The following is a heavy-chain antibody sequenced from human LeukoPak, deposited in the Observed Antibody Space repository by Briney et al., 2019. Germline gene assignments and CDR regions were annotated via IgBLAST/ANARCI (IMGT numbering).Heavy chain of an antibody. CDR3: ARGSWSSSIDY. V-gene: IGHV4-30-4*01. D-gene: IGHD6-6*01. CDR2: IYYSGST. J-gene: IGHJ4*02. CDR1: GGSISSGDYY. Sequence: SETLSLTCTVSGGSISSGDYYWSWIRQPPGKGLEYIGYIYYSGSTYYNPSLKSRITISVDTSKNQFSLKLSSVTAADTAVYYCARGSWSSSIDYWGQGTLVTVSS.